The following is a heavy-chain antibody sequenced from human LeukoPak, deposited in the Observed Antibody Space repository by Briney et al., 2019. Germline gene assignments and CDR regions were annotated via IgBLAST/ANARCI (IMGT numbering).Heavy chain of an antibody. CDR2: IYSGGST. Sequence: GALRLSCAASEFSVGSNYMTWVRQAPGKGLEWVSLIYSGGSTYYADSVKGRFTISRDNSKNTLYLQMNSLRPEDTAIYYCAKLFESGTYNNFFHYWGQGTLVTVSS. V-gene: IGHV3-66*01. CDR1: EFSVGSNY. D-gene: IGHD3-10*01. CDR3: AKLFESGTYNNFFHY. J-gene: IGHJ4*02.